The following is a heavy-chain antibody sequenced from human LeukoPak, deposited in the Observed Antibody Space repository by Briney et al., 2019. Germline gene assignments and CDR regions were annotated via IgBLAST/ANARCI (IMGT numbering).Heavy chain of an antibody. Sequence: SVKVSCKASGGTFISYAISWVRQAPGQGLEWMGGIIPIFGTANYAQKFQGRVTITADESTSTAYMELSSLRSEDTAVYYCARDKETYYYDSSGYYSFDYWGQGTLVTVSS. V-gene: IGHV1-69*13. D-gene: IGHD3-22*01. J-gene: IGHJ4*02. CDR3: ARDKETYYYDSSGYYSFDY. CDR2: IIPIFGTA. CDR1: GGTFISYA.